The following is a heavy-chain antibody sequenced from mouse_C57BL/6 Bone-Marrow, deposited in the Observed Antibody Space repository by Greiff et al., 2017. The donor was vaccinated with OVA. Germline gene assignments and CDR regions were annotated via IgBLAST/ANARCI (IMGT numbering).Heavy chain of an antibody. V-gene: IGHV3-1*01. J-gene: IGHJ4*01. CDR3: ARAGTAYAMDY. CDR1: GYSITSGYD. CDR2: ISYSGST. Sequence: EVQLKESGPGMVKPSQSLSLTCTVTGYSITSGYDWHWIRHFPGNKLEWMGYISYSGSTNYNPSLKSRISITHDTSKNHFFLKLNSVTTEDTATYYCARAGTAYAMDYWGQGTSVTVSS. D-gene: IGHD4-1*01.